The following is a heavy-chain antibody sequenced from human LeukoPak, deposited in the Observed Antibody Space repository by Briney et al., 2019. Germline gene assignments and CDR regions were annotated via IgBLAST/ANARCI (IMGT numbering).Heavy chain of an antibody. Sequence: GGSLRLSCAASGFTFSSYSMNWVRQAPGKGLEWVSYISSSSSTIYYADSVKGRFTISRDNAKHSLYLQMNSLRAEDTAVYYCAREEVGATFGYYYYYMDVWGKGTTVTVSS. V-gene: IGHV3-48*04. CDR2: ISSSSSTI. CDR3: AREEVGATFGYYYYYMDV. D-gene: IGHD1-26*01. J-gene: IGHJ6*03. CDR1: GFTFSSYS.